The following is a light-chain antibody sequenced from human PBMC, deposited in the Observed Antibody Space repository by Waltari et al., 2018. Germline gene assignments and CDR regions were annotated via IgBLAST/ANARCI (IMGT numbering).Light chain of an antibody. J-gene: IGKJ4*01. V-gene: IGKV3-15*01. Sequence: EIVMTQSPATLSVSPGERATLSCRASQSVSSNLAWYQQKPGQAPRLLIYGASHRATGIPARFRCSGSGTEFTLTINSLQSEDFAVYYCQQYNNWPPLTFGGGTKLEIK. CDR1: QSVSSN. CDR3: QQYNNWPPLT. CDR2: GAS.